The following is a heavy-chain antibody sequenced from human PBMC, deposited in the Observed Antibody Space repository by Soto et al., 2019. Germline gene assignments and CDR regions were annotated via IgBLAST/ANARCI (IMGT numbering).Heavy chain of an antibody. Sequence: SETLSLTCTVSGGSISSYFYIWVRQPPGKGLEWIGSVYYTGTTDYNPSLKSRVTISVDTSKTQFSLNLRSVTAADTAVYYRARDLAAVPRAFDYWGRGTLVTVSS. CDR3: ARDLAAVPRAFDY. CDR2: VYYTGTT. CDR1: GGSISSYF. D-gene: IGHD6-13*01. J-gene: IGHJ4*02. V-gene: IGHV4-59*01.